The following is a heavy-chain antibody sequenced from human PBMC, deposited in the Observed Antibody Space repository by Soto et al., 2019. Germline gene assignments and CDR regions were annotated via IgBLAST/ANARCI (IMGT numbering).Heavy chain of an antibody. V-gene: IGHV3-30-3*01. J-gene: IGHJ6*02. CDR3: ARSPNPSYGMDV. D-gene: IGHD7-27*01. CDR1: GFTFSSYA. Sequence: SLRVSCAAXGFTFSSYAMHWARQAPGKGLEWVAVISYDGSNKYYADSVKGRFTISRDNSKNTLYLQMNSLRAEDTAVYYCARSPNPSYGMDVWGQGTTVTVSS. CDR2: ISYDGSNK.